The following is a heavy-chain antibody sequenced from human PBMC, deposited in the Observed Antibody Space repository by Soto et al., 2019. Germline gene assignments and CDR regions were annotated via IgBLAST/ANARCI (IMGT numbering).Heavy chain of an antibody. CDR1: GFTFSDYG. D-gene: IGHD3-3*01. Sequence: PGGSLRLSCAASGFTFSDYGMHWVRQTPGKGLEWVAVIWYDGSSEYYADSVRGRFTISRVNSKNTLYLQMNSLRAEDTGVYYCARDSPRVLEHLSQDYIDYWGQGTLVPVAS. CDR3: ARDSPRVLEHLSQDYIDY. CDR2: IWYDGSSE. V-gene: IGHV3-33*08. J-gene: IGHJ4*02.